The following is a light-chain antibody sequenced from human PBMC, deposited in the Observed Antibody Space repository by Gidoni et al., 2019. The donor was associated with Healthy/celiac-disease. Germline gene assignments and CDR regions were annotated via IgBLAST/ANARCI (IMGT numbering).Light chain of an antibody. V-gene: IGLV1-40*01. Sequence: QSVLTQPPSVYGARGQKVTIPCHGSSSNIGAGYDVHWYQQLPGTAPKLLIYGNSKRPSGVPARFSGSKSVTSASLATTGLQAEDEADYYCQSYDSSFSGWVFGGGLKLTVL. CDR2: GNS. CDR1: SSNIGAGYD. J-gene: IGLJ3*02. CDR3: QSYDSSFSGWV.